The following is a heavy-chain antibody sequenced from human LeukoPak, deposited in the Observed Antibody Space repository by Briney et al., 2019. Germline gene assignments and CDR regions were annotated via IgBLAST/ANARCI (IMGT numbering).Heavy chain of an antibody. V-gene: IGHV4-4*07. J-gene: IGHJ4*02. CDR1: GASVSTHS. CDR2: IHASGSA. CDR3: ARDNPPGSYDY. D-gene: IGHD1-1*01. Sequence: PSETLSLSCNVSGASVSTHSWTSIRQPAGKRLEWIGRIHASGSANYNPSLTSRVAMSVDTSNNQFSLKVTSVTAADTAVYYCARDNPPGSYDYWGQGTLVTVSS.